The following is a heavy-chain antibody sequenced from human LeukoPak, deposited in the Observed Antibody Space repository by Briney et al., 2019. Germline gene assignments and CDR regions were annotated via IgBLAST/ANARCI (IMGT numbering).Heavy chain of an antibody. D-gene: IGHD6-19*01. CDR3: AEHIVMGIAVAGKDY. Sequence: GGSLRLSCAASGFTFSSYGMHWVRQAPGKGLEWVAVIWYDGSNKYYADSVKGRFTISRDNSKNTLYLQMNSLRAEDTAVYYCAEHIVMGIAVAGKDYWGQGTLVTVSS. CDR1: GFTFSSYG. J-gene: IGHJ4*02. CDR2: IWYDGSNK. V-gene: IGHV3-33*06.